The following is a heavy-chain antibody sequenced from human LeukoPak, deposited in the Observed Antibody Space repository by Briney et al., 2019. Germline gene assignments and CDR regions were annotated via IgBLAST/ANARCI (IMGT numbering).Heavy chain of an antibody. V-gene: IGHV3-23*01. CDR1: GFTFDTYA. Sequence: GGSLRLSCAASGFTFDTYAMSWVRQAPGKGMEWASGLSGSGGSTYYADSVKGRFTISRDNAKNTLYLQMNSLRAEDTAVYYCAKGRCSGGSCYGRGFDYWGQGTLDTVSS. CDR3: AKGRCSGGSCYGRGFDY. J-gene: IGHJ4*02. D-gene: IGHD2-15*01. CDR2: LSGSGGST.